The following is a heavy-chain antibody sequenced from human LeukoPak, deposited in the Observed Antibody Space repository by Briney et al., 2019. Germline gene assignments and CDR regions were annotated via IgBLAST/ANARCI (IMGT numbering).Heavy chain of an antibody. CDR3: AKASLSVV. CDR1: GFTFSSYA. J-gene: IGHJ4*02. V-gene: IGHV3-23*01. CDR2: ISGGST. Sequence: GGSLRLSCAASGFTFSSYAMSWVRQAPGKGLEWVSAISGGSTYYADSVKGRFTISRDNSKNTLYLQMNSLRAEDTAVYYCAKASLSVVWGQGTLVTVSS. D-gene: IGHD2-15*01.